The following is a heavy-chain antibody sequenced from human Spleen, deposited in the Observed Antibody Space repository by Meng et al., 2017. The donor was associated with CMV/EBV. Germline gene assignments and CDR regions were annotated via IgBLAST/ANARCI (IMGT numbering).Heavy chain of an antibody. CDR3: AKDKRLEWLLPFDY. CDR1: GFNFSTYG. V-gene: IGHV3-30*02. CDR2: IRFEGDFK. J-gene: IGHJ4*02. Sequence: GESLKISCVASGFNFSTYGMHWVRQAPGKGLEWVAFIRFEGDFKYYADSVKGRFTVSRDNSKNTLYLQMNSLRTEDTAVYYCAKDKRLEWLLPFDYWDQGTLVTVSS. D-gene: IGHD3-3*01.